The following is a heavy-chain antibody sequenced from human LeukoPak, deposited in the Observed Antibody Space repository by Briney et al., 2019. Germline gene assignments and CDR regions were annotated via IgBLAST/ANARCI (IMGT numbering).Heavy chain of an antibody. CDR2: IYHSGST. D-gene: IGHD2-2*01. CDR3: ARGNQDIVVVPAAYSISYYFDY. J-gene: IGHJ4*02. V-gene: IGHV4-30-2*01. Sequence: SETLSLTCAVSGGSISSGGYSWSWIRQPPGKGLEWIGYIYHSGSTYYNPSLKSRVTISVDRSKNQFSLKLSSVTAADTAVYYCARGNQDIVVVPAAYSISYYFDYWGQGTLVTVSS. CDR1: GGSISSGGYS.